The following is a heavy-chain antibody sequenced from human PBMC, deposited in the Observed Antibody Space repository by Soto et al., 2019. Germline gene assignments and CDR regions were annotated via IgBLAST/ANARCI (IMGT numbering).Heavy chain of an antibody. D-gene: IGHD3-22*01. V-gene: IGHV4-39*01. J-gene: IGHJ4*02. CDR2: IYYSGST. CDR3: ARLPYYYDSSGYCDY. Sequence: PAETLSLTCTVSGGSISSSSYCWFCMRQRPGKGLEWIGSIYYSGSTYYNPSLKSRVTISVDTSKNQFSLKLSSATAADTAVYYCARLPYYYDSSGYCDYWGQGTLVTVSS. CDR1: GGSISSSSYC.